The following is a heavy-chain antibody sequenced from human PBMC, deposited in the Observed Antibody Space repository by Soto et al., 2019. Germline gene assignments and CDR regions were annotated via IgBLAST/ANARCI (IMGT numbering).Heavy chain of an antibody. J-gene: IGHJ6*02. CDR2: INPSGGST. V-gene: IGHV1-46*03. CDR1: GYTFTSYY. CDR3: ARSPQEGYGLDV. Sequence: QVQLVQSGAEVKKPGASVKVSCKASGYTFTSYYMHWVRQAPGQGLEWMGIINPSGGSTSYAQKFQGRATMTRDRSTSTVYMELSSLRSEDTAVYYCARSPQEGYGLDVGGQGTTVTVSS.